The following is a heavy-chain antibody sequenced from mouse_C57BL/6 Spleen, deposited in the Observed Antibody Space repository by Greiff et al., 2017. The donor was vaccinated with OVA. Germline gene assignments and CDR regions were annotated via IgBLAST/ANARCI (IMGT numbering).Heavy chain of an antibody. J-gene: IGHJ2*01. CDR1: GYAFSSSW. CDR3: ARSYYYGSPYFDY. V-gene: IGHV1-82*01. D-gene: IGHD1-1*01. CDR2: IYPGDGDT. Sequence: VQLVESGPELVKPGASVKISCKASGYAFSSSWMNWVKQRPGKGLEWIGRIYPGDGDTNYNGKFKGKATLTADKSSSTAYMQLSSLTSEDSAVYFCARSYYYGSPYFDYWGQGTTLTVSS.